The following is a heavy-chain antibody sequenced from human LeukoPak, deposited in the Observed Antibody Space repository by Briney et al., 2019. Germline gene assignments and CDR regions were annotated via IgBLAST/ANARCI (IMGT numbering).Heavy chain of an antibody. CDR3: ARSGTAAGRRDY. J-gene: IGHJ4*02. CDR1: GASISNYY. V-gene: IGHV4-59*01. Sequence: PSETLSLTCTVSGASISNYYWTWIRQPPGKGLEWIGYIYSSGSTNYNPSLKGRVTMSVDTSKNQFSLNLSSVTPADTAVYYCARSGTAAGRRDYWGQGTLVTVCS. D-gene: IGHD6-13*01. CDR2: IYSSGST.